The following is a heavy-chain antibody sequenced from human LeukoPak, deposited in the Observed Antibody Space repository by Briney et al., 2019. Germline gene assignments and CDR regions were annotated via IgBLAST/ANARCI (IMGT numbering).Heavy chain of an antibody. J-gene: IGHJ4*02. CDR1: GFTFSSYG. CDR3: AKDRGSYRSSEDDFDY. V-gene: IGHV3-23*01. D-gene: IGHD3-16*02. CDR2: ISGSGAGT. Sequence: GGSLRLSCAASGFTFSSYGMHWVRQAPGKGLEWVSGISGSGAGTYYADSVKGRFTISRDNSKNTLYLQMDSLRAEDTAIYYCAKDRGSYRSSEDDFDYWGQGTLVTVSS.